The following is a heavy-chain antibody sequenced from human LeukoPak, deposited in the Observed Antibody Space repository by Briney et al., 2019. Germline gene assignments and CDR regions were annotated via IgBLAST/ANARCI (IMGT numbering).Heavy chain of an antibody. CDR1: GFTFSSYS. CDR3: AVEGYCSGGSCYTNWFDP. CDR2: ISSSGSTK. Sequence: GGSLRLSCAASGFTFSSYSMNWVRQAPGKGLEWVSYISSSGSTKYYADSVKGRITISRDNGKNSLYLQMNSLRGEDTAVYYCAVEGYCSGGSCYTNWFDPWGQGTLVTVSS. V-gene: IGHV3-48*01. J-gene: IGHJ5*02. D-gene: IGHD2-15*01.